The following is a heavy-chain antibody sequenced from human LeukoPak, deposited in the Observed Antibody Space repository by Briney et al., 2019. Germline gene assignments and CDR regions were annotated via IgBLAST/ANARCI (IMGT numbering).Heavy chain of an antibody. V-gene: IGHV3-53*01. D-gene: IGHD1-26*01. J-gene: IGHJ3*02. CDR1: GFTVSSNY. Sequence: GGSLRLSCAASGFTVSSNYMSWVRQAPGKGLEWASVIYSGGSTYYADSVKGRFTISRDNSKNTLYLQMNSLRAEDTAVYYCARALPSPLYSGSYADAFDIWGQGTMVTVSS. CDR2: IYSGGST. CDR3: ARALPSPLYSGSYADAFDI.